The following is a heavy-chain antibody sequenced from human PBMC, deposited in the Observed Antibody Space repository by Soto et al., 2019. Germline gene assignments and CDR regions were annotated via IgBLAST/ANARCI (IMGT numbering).Heavy chain of an antibody. Sequence: QVQLQESGPGLVKPSGTLSLTCAVSGGSISSSNWWSWVRQPPGKGLEWIGEIYHSGSTNYNPSLMRPGTIAVDKSKNQFSRKLSSGTAADAAGYYCRRTQGYYSRGMDSWGPGTLVTVSS. D-gene: IGHD3-22*01. CDR2: IYHSGST. J-gene: IGHJ4*02. V-gene: IGHV4-4*02. CDR3: RRTQGYYSRGMDS. CDR1: GGSISSSNW.